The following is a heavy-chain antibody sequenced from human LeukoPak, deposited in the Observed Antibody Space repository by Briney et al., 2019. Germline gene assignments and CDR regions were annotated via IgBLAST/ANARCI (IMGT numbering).Heavy chain of an antibody. CDR3: ARDYYDSSGYYYSPNSPLTPFGY. D-gene: IGHD3-22*01. CDR1: GYTFTSYG. Sequence: ASAKLSCTASGYTFTSYGISWVRQAPGQGLEWMGWISAYNGNTNYAQKPQGRVTMTKDTSTSTAYMELRNLRSDDTAVYYCARDYYDSSGYYYSPNSPLTPFGYWGQGTLVTVSS. CDR2: ISAYNGNT. V-gene: IGHV1-18*01. J-gene: IGHJ4*02.